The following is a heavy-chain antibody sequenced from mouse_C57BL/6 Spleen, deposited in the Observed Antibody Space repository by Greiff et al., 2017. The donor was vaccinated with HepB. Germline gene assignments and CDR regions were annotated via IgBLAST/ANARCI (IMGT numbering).Heavy chain of an antibody. Sequence: QVQLQQPGAELVRPGTSVKLSCKASGYTFTSYWMHWVKQRPGQGLEWIGVIDPSDSYTNYNQKFKGKATLTVDTSSSTAYMQLSSLTSEDSAVYYCARYDGLDYWGQGTTLTVSS. D-gene: IGHD2-3*01. V-gene: IGHV1-59*01. CDR1: GYTFTSYW. CDR3: ARYDGLDY. CDR2: IDPSDSYT. J-gene: IGHJ2*01.